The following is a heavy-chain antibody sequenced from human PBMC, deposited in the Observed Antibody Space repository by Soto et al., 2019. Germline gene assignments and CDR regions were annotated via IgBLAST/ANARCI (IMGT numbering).Heavy chain of an antibody. CDR1: GYTFTGYY. V-gene: IGHV1-2*02. CDR2: INPNSGGT. D-gene: IGHD3-3*01. CDR3: ARGLYDFWSGYYSYYYYGMDV. J-gene: IGHJ6*02. Sequence: ASVKFSCKASGYTFTGYYMHWVRQAPGQGLEWMGWINPNSGGTNYAQKFQGRVTMTRDTSISTAYMELSRLRSDDTAVYYCARGLYDFWSGYYSYYYYGMDVWGQGTTVTVSS.